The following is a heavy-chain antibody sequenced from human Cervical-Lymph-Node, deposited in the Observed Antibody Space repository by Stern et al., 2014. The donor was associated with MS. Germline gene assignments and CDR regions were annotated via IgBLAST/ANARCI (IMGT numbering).Heavy chain of an antibody. CDR2: MNPYSGNA. CDR3: ARGRELLSLDY. J-gene: IGHJ4*02. V-gene: IGHV1-8*01. D-gene: IGHD1-26*01. CDR1: GYTFTSYD. Sequence: QMQLVQSEAEVKKPGASVKVSCKASGYTFTSYDINWVRQGTGQGLEWMGWMNPYSGNAVYAQKFQGRVTMTRDTSTSTAYLELTSLRSEDTAVFYCARGRELLSLDYWGQGTLVTVSS.